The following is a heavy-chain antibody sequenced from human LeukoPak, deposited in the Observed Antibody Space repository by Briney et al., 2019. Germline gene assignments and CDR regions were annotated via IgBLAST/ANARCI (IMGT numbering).Heavy chain of an antibody. Sequence: PSETLSLTCAVYGGSFSGYYWSWIRQPPGKGLEWVGEINHSGSTNYNPSLKSRVTISVDTSKNQFSLKLSSVTAADTAVYYCASAQLVGTFDYWGQGTLVTVSS. V-gene: IGHV4-34*01. D-gene: IGHD2-21*02. CDR2: INHSGST. J-gene: IGHJ4*02. CDR1: GGSFSGYY. CDR3: ASAQLVGTFDY.